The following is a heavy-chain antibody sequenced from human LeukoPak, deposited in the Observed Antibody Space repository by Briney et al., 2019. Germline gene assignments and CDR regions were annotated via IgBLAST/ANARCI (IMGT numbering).Heavy chain of an antibody. Sequence: GGSLRLSCAASGFTFSSYAMSWVRQAPGKGLEWVSAISASDGSTYYADSVKGRFTISRDNSKHTLYLQMNSLRAEDTAVYYCAKDNWDIVADVDFYYGMDVWGQGTTVTVSS. D-gene: IGHD5-12*01. CDR1: GFTFSSYA. CDR2: ISASDGST. J-gene: IGHJ6*02. CDR3: AKDNWDIVADVDFYYGMDV. V-gene: IGHV3-23*01.